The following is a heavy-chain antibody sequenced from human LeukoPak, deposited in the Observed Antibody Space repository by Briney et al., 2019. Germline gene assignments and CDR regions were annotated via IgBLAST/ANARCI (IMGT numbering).Heavy chain of an antibody. D-gene: IGHD1-26*01. CDR1: GGSISNYY. Sequence: PSETLSLTCSVSGGSISNYYWSWIRQPAGKGREWIGRIYTTGSTNYNPSLKSRVIMSVDTSKNQFSLRLTSVTAADTAVYYCARLAGATTRVDYWGQGTLVTVSS. J-gene: IGHJ4*02. CDR3: ARLAGATTRVDY. V-gene: IGHV4-4*07. CDR2: IYTTGST.